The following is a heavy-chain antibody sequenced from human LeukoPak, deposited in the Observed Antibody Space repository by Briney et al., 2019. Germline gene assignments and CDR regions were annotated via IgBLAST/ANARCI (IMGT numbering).Heavy chain of an antibody. Sequence: GGSLRLSCAASGFTFSSYEMNWVRQAPGKGLEWVSYISISGSTIYYADSVKGRFTISRDNAKNSLYLQMNSLRAEDTAVYYCAGFDYYGSESYYNHFDSWDQGTLVTVSS. CDR1: GFTFSSYE. V-gene: IGHV3-48*03. D-gene: IGHD3-10*01. CDR3: AGFDYYGSESYYNHFDS. CDR2: ISISGSTI. J-gene: IGHJ4*02.